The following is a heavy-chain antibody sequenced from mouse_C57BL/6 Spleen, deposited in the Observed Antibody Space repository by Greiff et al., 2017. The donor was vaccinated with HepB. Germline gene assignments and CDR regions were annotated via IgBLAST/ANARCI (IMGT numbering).Heavy chain of an antibody. CDR2: IYPGSGST. CDR1: GYTFTSYW. J-gene: IGHJ4*01. Sequence: QVQLQQPGAELVKPGASVKMSCKASGYTFTSYWITWVKQRPGQGLEWIGDIYPGSGSTNYNEKFKSKATLTVDTSSSTAYMQLSSLTSEDSAVYYCAWARYGSSYDAMDYWGQGTSVTVSS. D-gene: IGHD1-1*01. V-gene: IGHV1-55*01. CDR3: AWARYGSSYDAMDY.